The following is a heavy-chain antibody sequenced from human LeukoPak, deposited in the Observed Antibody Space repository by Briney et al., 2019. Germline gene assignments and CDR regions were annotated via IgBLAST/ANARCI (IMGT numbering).Heavy chain of an antibody. V-gene: IGHV4-4*07. CDR1: GGSISSYY. Sequence: SETLSLTCTVSGGSISSYYWSWIRQPAGKGLEWIGRIYTSGSTNYNPSLKSRVTMSVDTSKNQFSLKLSSVTAADTAVYYCARVQAAVADPDYYYYGMDVWGQGTTVTVSS. D-gene: IGHD6-19*01. CDR3: ARVQAAVADPDYYYYGMDV. CDR2: IYTSGST. J-gene: IGHJ6*02.